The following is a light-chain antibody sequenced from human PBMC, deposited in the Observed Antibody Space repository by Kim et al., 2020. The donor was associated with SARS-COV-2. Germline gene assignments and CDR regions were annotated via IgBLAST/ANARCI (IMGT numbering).Light chain of an antibody. J-gene: IGKJ4*01. CDR2: DAS. CDR3: QHRSVWPLT. Sequence: LSPGERATLSGRASQSVGNYLAWYRQKPGQPPRLLIYDASNRATGIPARFSGSGSGTDFTLTISSLEPEDFAVYYCQHRSVWPLTFGGGTKVDIK. CDR1: QSVGNY. V-gene: IGKV3-11*01.